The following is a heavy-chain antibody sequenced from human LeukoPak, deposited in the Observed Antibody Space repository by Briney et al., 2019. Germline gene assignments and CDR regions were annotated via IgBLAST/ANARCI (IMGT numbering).Heavy chain of an antibody. CDR2: INHSGST. CDR1: GGSFSGYY. Sequence: PSETLSLTCAVYGGSFSGYYWSWIRQPPGKGLEWIGEINHSGSTNYNPSLKSRVTISVDTSKNQFSLKLSSVTAADTAVYYCARDGLPTWNDRYFDYWGQGTLVTVSS. D-gene: IGHD1-1*01. V-gene: IGHV4-34*01. J-gene: IGHJ4*02. CDR3: ARDGLPTWNDRYFDY.